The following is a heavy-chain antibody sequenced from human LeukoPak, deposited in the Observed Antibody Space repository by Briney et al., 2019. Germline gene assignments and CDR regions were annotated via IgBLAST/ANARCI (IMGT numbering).Heavy chain of an antibody. CDR1: GGSITSYA. CDR3: AKAARMVRGVIITFRGAQPGYYFDY. D-gene: IGHD3-10*01. J-gene: IGHJ4*02. V-gene: IGHV4-34*01. CDR2: INHSGST. Sequence: SETLSLTCTVSGGSITSYAWSWIRQPAGKGLEWIGEINHSGSTNYNPSLKSRVTISVDTSKNQFSLKLSSVTAADTAVYYCAKAARMVRGVIITFRGAQPGYYFDYWGQGTLVTVSS.